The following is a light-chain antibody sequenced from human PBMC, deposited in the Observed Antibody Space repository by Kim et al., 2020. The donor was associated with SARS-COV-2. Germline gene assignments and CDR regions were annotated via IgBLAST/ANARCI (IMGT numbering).Light chain of an antibody. Sequence: LSLSPGERATLSCRASQSVRGYLAWYQQKPGQAPRLLIHDASNRATGIPGRFSGSGSETDFTLTISSLDPEDFALYYCQQRSTWPITFGQGTRLEIK. CDR1: QSVRGY. J-gene: IGKJ5*01. CDR2: DAS. CDR3: QQRSTWPIT. V-gene: IGKV3-11*01.